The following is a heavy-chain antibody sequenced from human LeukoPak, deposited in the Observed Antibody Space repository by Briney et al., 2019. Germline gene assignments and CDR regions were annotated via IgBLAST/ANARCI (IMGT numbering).Heavy chain of an antibody. J-gene: IGHJ2*01. CDR3: AKERTFGSHWYFDL. D-gene: IGHD3-10*01. Sequence: PGGSLKLSCAASGFTFSSYAMSWVRQAPGKGLQWVSTIGGSGDNTYYADYIKGRVTCSRDNSKNTLYLQMKILRAEDTAVYYCAKERTFGSHWYFDLWGRGTLVTVSS. V-gene: IGHV3-23*01. CDR1: GFTFSSYA. CDR2: IGGSGDNT.